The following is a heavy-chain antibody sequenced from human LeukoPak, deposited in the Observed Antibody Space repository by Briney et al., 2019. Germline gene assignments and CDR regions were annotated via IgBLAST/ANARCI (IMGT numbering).Heavy chain of an antibody. CDR3: ARVPMVRGRGYYFDY. Sequence: SETLSLTCTVSGGFISSGSYYWSWIRQPAGKGLEWIGRIYTSGSTNYNPSLKSRVTISVDTSKNQFSLKLSSVTAADTAVYYCARVPMVRGRGYYFDYWGQGTLVTVSS. CDR1: GGFISSGSYY. V-gene: IGHV4-61*02. CDR2: IYTSGST. J-gene: IGHJ4*02. D-gene: IGHD3-10*01.